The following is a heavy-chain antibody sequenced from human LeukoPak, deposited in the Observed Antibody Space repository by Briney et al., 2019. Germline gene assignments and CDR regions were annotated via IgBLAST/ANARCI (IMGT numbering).Heavy chain of an antibody. CDR2: IYYCGST. D-gene: IGHD6-13*01. CDR3: AREPYISSVNAFDI. J-gene: IGHJ3*02. CDR1: GGSISSYY. Sequence: PSETLSLTCTVSGGSISSYYWSWIRQPPGKGLEWIGYIYYCGSTNYNPSLKSRVTISVDTSKNQFSLKLSSVTAADTAVYYCAREPYISSVNAFDIWGQGTMVTVSS. V-gene: IGHV4-59*01.